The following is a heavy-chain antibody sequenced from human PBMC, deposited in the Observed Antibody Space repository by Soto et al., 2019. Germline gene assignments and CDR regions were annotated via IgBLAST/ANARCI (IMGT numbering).Heavy chain of an antibody. CDR3: ARHGTTIISINWFDP. CDR2: FYFGGTT. V-gene: IGHV4-39*01. D-gene: IGHD3-9*01. Sequence: QLQLQESGPRVVKPSETLTLTCSLSGGSSSSRSYYWGWMRQSPGKGLEWIVSFYFGGTTYYNPSLKSRVSVSEDTSRGQFSLKLNSVTAADTGIYYCARHGTTIISINWFDPWGQGLLVTVSS. CDR1: GGSSSSRSYY. J-gene: IGHJ5*02.